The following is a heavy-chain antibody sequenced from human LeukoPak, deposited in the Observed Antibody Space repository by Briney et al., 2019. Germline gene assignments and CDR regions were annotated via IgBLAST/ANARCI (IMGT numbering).Heavy chain of an antibody. V-gene: IGHV3-21*01. Sequence: GGSLRLSCAASGFAFSSYTMNWVRQAPGKGLEWVSSISSSSYMYYADSVKGRFTIFRDNAKNSLYLQMNSLRAEDTAVYYCARDFTLVRGDWGQGTLVTVSS. D-gene: IGHD3-10*01. CDR1: GFAFSSYT. CDR3: ARDFTLVRGD. J-gene: IGHJ4*02. CDR2: ISSSSYM.